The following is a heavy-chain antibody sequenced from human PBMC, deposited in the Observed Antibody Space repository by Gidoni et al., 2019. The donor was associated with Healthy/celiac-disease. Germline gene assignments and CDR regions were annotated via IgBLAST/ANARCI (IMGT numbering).Heavy chain of an antibody. CDR2: ISGSGGST. CDR3: AKGRSSWYWESSYYYGMDV. D-gene: IGHD6-13*01. V-gene: IGHV3-23*01. J-gene: IGHJ6*02. Sequence: EVQLLESGGGLVQLGGSLRLSCAASGFTFSSYAMSWVRQAPGKGLGWVSAISGSGGSTYYADSVEGRFTISRDNSKNTLYLQMNSLRAEDTAVYYCAKGRSSWYWESSYYYGMDVWGQGTTVTVSS. CDR1: GFTFSSYA.